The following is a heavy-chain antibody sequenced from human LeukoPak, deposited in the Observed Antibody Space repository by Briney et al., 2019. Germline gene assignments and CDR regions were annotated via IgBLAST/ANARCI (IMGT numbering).Heavy chain of an antibody. J-gene: IGHJ4*02. CDR3: AAGYCSGGSCFVGHY. V-gene: IGHV3-21*01. CDR1: GFTFSSYS. CDR2: ISSSSSYI. D-gene: IGHD2-15*01. Sequence: SGGSLGLSCAASGFTFSSYSMNWVRQAPGKGLEWVSSISSSSSYIYYADSVKGRFTISRDNAKSSLNLQMNSLRAEDTAVYYCAAGYCSGGSCFVGHYWGQGTLVTVSS.